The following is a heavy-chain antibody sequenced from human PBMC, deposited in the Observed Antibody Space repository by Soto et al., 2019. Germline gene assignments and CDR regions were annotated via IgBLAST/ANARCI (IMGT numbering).Heavy chain of an antibody. Sequence: PGGSLILSCVASGFSFSFYTMSWFRQAPGQALEWLSFITQTGGDTYYADSVKGRFTIPRDNAKNSLYMELNNLRAEDTAVYYCARDLGWAFDYWGRGTLVTVSS. CDR3: ARDLGWAFDY. J-gene: IGHJ4*02. CDR1: GFSFSFYT. V-gene: IGHV3-21*05. CDR2: ITQTGGDT. D-gene: IGHD6-19*01.